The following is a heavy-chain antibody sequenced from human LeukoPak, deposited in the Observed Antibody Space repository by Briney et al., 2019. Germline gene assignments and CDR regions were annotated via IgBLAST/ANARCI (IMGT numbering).Heavy chain of an antibody. J-gene: IGHJ4*02. D-gene: IGHD6-13*01. V-gene: IGHV3-30*18. CDR2: ISYDGSNK. CDR1: GFTFSSYG. Sequence: GGSLRLSCAASGFTFSSYGMHWVRQAPGKGLEWVAVISYDGSNKYYADSVKGRFTISRDNSKNTLYLQMNSLRVEDTAVYHCAKRMGPSIVAADPDYWGQGTLVTVSS. CDR3: AKRMGPSIVAADPDY.